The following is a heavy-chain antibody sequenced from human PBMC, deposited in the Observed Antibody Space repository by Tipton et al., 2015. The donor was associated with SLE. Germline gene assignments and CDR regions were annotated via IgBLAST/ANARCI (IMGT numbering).Heavy chain of an antibody. CDR1: GYTFTAYY. CDR3: ARGDGYSSREYYYYGMDV. J-gene: IGHJ6*02. V-gene: IGHV1-2*02. CDR2: INPNSGGT. Sequence: QVQLVQSGAEVKKPGASVKVSCKASGYTFTAYYIHWVRQAPGQGLEWMGLINPNSGGTNYAQKFQGRVTMTRDTSTSTVYMELSSLRSEDTAVYYCARGDGYSSREYYYYGMDVWGQGTTVTVSS. D-gene: IGHD6-13*01.